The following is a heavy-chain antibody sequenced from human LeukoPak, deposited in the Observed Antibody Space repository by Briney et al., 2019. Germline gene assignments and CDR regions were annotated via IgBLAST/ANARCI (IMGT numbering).Heavy chain of an antibody. J-gene: IGHJ4*02. CDR3: ARGSITAAGTAHDY. CDR1: GFTFSDYY. V-gene: IGHV3-11*01. CDR2: ISSSGSTI. Sequence: GGSLRLSCAASGFTFSDYYMSWIRQAPGKGLEGVSYISSSGSTIYYADSVKGRFTISRDNAKSSLYLQMNSLRAEDTAVYYCARGSITAAGTAHDYWGQGTLVTVSS. D-gene: IGHD6-13*01.